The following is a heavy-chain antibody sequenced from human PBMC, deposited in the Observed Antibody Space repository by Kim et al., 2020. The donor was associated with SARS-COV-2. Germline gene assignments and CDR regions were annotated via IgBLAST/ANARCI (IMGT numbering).Heavy chain of an antibody. Sequence: SGPTLVQPTQTLTLACTFSDFPFTTTGMSVGWVRQPPEKALEWLALIYWDDDKRYSPSLESRLTITKDTSKNQVVLTMTNMDPVDTATYYCVHRRDGILTGDDYWGQGILVTVSS. CDR3: VHRRDGILTGDDY. J-gene: IGHJ4*02. CDR2: IYWDDDK. D-gene: IGHD3-9*01. V-gene: IGHV2-5*02. CDR1: DFPFTTTGMS.